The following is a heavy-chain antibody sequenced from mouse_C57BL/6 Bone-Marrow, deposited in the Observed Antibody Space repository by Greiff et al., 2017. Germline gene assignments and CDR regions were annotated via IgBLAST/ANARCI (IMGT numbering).Heavy chain of an antibody. J-gene: IGHJ3*01. CDR2: ISSGGDYI. CDR3: TRVYYGSSYEGWFAY. V-gene: IGHV5-9-1*02. CDR1: GFTFSSYA. Sequence: DVKLVESGEGLVKPGGSLKLSCAASGFTFSSYAMSWVRQTPEKRLEWVAYISSGGDYIYYADTVKGRFTISRDNARNTLYLQISSLKSEDTAMYYCTRVYYGSSYEGWFAYWGQGTLVTVSA. D-gene: IGHD1-1*01.